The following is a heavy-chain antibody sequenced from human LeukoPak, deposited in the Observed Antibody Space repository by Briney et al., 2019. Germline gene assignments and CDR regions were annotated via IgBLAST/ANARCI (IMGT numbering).Heavy chain of an antibody. Sequence: SETLSLTCAVYGGSFSSYYWGWIRQPPGKGREWIGSIYYSGRTYYNPSLKSRVTISVDTSKNQFSLKLSSVTAADTAVYYCARRMATPARKSPFDYWGQGTLVTVSS. CDR3: ARRMATPARKSPFDY. CDR2: IYYSGRT. CDR1: GGSFSSYY. V-gene: IGHV4-39*01. J-gene: IGHJ4*02. D-gene: IGHD5-24*01.